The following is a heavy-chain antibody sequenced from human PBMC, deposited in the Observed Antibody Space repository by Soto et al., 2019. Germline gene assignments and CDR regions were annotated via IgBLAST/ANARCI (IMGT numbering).Heavy chain of an antibody. CDR2: INHSGST. J-gene: IGHJ6*03. CDR1: GGSFSGYY. D-gene: IGHD2-15*01. Sequence: SETLSLTCAVYGGSFSGYYWSWIRQPPGKGLEWIGEINHSGSTNYNPSLKSRVTISVDTSKNQFSLKLSSVTAADTAVYYCARAGGCSGGSCQYYYYYYYMDVWGKGTTVTVSS. V-gene: IGHV4-34*01. CDR3: ARAGGCSGGSCQYYYYYYYMDV.